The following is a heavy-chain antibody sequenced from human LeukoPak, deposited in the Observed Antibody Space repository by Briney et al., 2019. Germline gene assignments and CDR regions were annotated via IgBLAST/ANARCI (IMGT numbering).Heavy chain of an antibody. CDR3: ARFGPARPYYYGSGSTTPDY. CDR1: GGSITSGIYH. D-gene: IGHD3-10*01. J-gene: IGHJ4*02. Sequence: SETLSLTCTVSGGSITSGIYHWNWIRQSAERGLEWIGRVHTTGSLDYNPSLKSRVTISMDTSSNHFSLKLSSVTAADTAVYYCARFGPARPYYYGSGSTTPDYWGQGTLVTVSS. V-gene: IGHV4-61*02. CDR2: VHTTGSL.